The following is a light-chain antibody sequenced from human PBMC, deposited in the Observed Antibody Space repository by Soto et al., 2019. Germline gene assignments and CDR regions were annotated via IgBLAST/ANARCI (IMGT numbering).Light chain of an antibody. CDR3: SSYTSSSTPDV. J-gene: IGLJ1*01. V-gene: IGLV2-14*01. CDR1: SSXVGGYNY. CDR2: EVS. Sequence: QSVLTQPASVSGSPGQSITISCTGTSSXVGGYNYVSWYQQHPGKAPKLMIYEVSNRPSGVSNRFSGSKSGNTASLTISGXXAXXXXXXXCSSYTSSSTPDVFGTGTKLTVL.